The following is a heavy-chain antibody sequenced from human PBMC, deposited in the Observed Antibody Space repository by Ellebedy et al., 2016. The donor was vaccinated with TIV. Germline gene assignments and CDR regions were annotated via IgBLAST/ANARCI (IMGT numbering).Heavy chain of an antibody. J-gene: IGHJ4*02. CDR2: IIPILGIA. CDR1: GYTFTSYG. D-gene: IGHD4-17*01. CDR3: ARGGTVPQGY. Sequence: SVKVSXXASGYTFTSYGISWVRQAPGQGLEWMGRIIPILGIANYAQKFQGRVTITADKSTSTAYMELSSLRSEDTAVYYCARGGTVPQGYWGQGTLVTVSS. V-gene: IGHV1-69*04.